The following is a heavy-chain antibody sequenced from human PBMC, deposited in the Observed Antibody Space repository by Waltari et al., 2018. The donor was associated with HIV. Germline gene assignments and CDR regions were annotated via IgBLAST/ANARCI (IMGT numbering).Heavy chain of an antibody. CDR2: IWYDGSKK. J-gene: IGHJ5*02. Sequence: VQVVESGGSLVPPGGSRRLSCEASGVSVSSSGLQWVRQAPGKGLEWVALIWYDGSKKYYGDSVKGRFTIFSDKSKNTVFLQMTRLRVEDTATYYCARGEGGYTYGYNWLDLWGQGTVVTVSS. D-gene: IGHD1-26*01. CDR3: ARGEGGYTYGYNWLDL. CDR1: GVSVSSSG. V-gene: IGHV3-33*01.